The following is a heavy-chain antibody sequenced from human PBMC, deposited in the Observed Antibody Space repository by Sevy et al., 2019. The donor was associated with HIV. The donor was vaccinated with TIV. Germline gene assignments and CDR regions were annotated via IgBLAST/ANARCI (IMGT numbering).Heavy chain of an antibody. D-gene: IGHD2-15*01. CDR2: IYSGGST. CDR3: ASTSCSGGSCYSLIDA. Sequence: GGSLRLSCAASGFTVSGNYMSWVRQAPGKGLEWVSVIYSGGSTYYADSVKGRFTISRDTSKTKLYHQMNSLRFEDTAVYYCASTSCSGGSCYSLIDAWGQGTLVTVSS. V-gene: IGHV3-66*02. CDR1: GFTVSGNY. J-gene: IGHJ4*02.